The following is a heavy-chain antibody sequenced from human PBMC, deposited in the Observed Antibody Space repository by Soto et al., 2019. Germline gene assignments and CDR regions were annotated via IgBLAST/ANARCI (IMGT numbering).Heavy chain of an antibody. CDR3: ARVTTSSGAYYYYDMDV. J-gene: IGHJ6*02. Sequence: ESGGGLVKPGGSLRLSCAASGFTFSDDYMSWIRQAPGTGLEWLSYISGGGGTIYYADSVKGRFTVSRDNAKNSLYLQINNLRAEDTAVYYCARVTTSSGAYYYYDMDVWGQGTTVTVSS. V-gene: IGHV3-11*01. CDR1: GFTFSDDY. CDR2: ISGGGGTI. D-gene: IGHD1-26*01.